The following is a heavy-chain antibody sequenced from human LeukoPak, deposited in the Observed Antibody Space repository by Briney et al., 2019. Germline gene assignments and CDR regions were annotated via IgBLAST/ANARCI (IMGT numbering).Heavy chain of an antibody. CDR3: ARDKVPGDD. CDR1: AGSITSQY. V-gene: IGHV4-59*11. Sequence: PQSRSLTWTLSAGSITSQYGNCVRHPQGKGLEWIGYIYYAGSADYNPALKSRVTISVDTSKNQFSLRLTSVTAADTAVYYCARDKVPGDDWGQGTLVTVSS. D-gene: IGHD1-1*01. J-gene: IGHJ4*02. CDR2: IYYAGSA.